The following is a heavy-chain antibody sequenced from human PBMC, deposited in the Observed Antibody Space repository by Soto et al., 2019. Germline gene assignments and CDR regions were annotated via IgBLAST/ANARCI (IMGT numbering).Heavy chain of an antibody. D-gene: IGHD2-2*01. CDR3: AKDGLGKDQLRIYHNWFDP. J-gene: IGHJ5*02. CDR1: GFTFSSYG. Sequence: GGSLRLSCAASGFTFSSYGMHWVRQAPGKGLEWVAVISYDGSNKYYADSVKGRFTISRDNSKNTLYLQMNSLRAEDTAVYYCAKDGLGKDQLRIYHNWFDPWGQGTLVTVSS. V-gene: IGHV3-30*18. CDR2: ISYDGSNK.